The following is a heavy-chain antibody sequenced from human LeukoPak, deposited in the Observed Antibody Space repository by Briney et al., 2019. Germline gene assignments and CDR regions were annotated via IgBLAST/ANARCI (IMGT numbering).Heavy chain of an antibody. CDR3: AKDQKSIAATGYDY. Sequence: GGSLRLSCAASGFTFANYAMSWVRQGPGKGLEWVSPISGSGGSTYYADSVKGRFTISRDNSKNTLFLQMNSLRAGDTAVYFCAKDQKSIAATGYDYWGQGTLVTVSS. CDR1: GFTFANYA. V-gene: IGHV3-23*01. CDR2: ISGSGGST. D-gene: IGHD6-13*01. J-gene: IGHJ4*02.